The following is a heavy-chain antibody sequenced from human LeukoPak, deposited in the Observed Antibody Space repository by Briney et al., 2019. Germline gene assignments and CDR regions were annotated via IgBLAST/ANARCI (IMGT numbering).Heavy chain of an antibody. J-gene: IGHJ4*02. CDR3: ARDSPGGVLDY. CDR2: IWNDGNNK. Sequence: GRSLRLSCVASGFTFSIYGMNWVCQAPGEGLEWVAVIWNDGNNKYYADSVKGRFTISRDNSKNTLYLQMNSLRAEDTAMYYCARDSPGGVLDYWGQGTLVTVSS. D-gene: IGHD3-16*01. CDR1: GFTFSIYG. V-gene: IGHV3-33*01.